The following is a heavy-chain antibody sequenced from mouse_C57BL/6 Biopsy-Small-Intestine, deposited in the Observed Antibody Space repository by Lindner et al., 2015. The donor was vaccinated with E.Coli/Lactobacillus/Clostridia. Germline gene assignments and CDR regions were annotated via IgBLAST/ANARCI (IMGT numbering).Heavy chain of an antibody. CDR1: GYSFTNYD. CDR2: IYPRGGDI. CDR3: ARSEAMDY. V-gene: IGHV1-85*01. J-gene: IGHJ4*01. Sequence: VQLQESGPELVKPGASVKLSCKASGYSFTNYDINWVKQRPGQGLEWIGWIYPRGGDIKYNERFKGKATLTVDTSSSTAYMEIHSLTSEDSAVYFCARSEAMDYWGQGTSVTVSS.